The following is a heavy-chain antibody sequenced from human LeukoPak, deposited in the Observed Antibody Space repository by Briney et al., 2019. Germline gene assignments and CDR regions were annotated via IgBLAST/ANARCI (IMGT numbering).Heavy chain of an antibody. V-gene: IGHV3-48*03. J-gene: IGHJ4*02. CDR3: ARDKGSTSLDYFDY. Sequence: PGGSLRLSCAASGFTFSSYEMNWVRQAPGKGLEWVSYISSSGSTIYYADSVKGRFTISRDNAKNPLYLQMNSLRAEDTAVYYCARDKGSTSLDYFDYWGQGTLVTVSS. CDR1: GFTFSSYE. CDR2: ISSSGSTI. D-gene: IGHD2-2*01.